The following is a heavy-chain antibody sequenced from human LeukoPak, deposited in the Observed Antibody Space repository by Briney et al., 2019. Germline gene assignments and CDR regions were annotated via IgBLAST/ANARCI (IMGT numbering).Heavy chain of an antibody. Sequence: GGSLRLSCAASGFTFSSYGMHWVRQAPGKGLEWVAVISYDGSNKYYADSVKGRFTISRDNSKNTLYLQMNSLRAEDTAVYYCAKALAAAVDYWAREPWSPSPQ. D-gene: IGHD6-13*01. CDR2: ISYDGSNK. V-gene: IGHV3-30*18. J-gene: IGHJ4*02. CDR3: AKALAAAVDY. CDR1: GFTFSSYG.